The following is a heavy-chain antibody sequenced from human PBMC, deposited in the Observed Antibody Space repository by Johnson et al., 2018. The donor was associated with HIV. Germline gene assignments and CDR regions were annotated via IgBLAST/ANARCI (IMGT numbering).Heavy chain of an antibody. CDR1: GFTFDDYG. CDR2: IKWKGGST. V-gene: IGHV3-20*03. J-gene: IGHJ3*02. Sequence: MQLVESGGGVVQPGRSLRLSYAASGFTFDDYGMRWVRQAPGKGLEWVSAIKWKGGSTDYADSVKGRFTISRDNAKKSLYLQMNSLRAEDTALYYCARVNSAAAFDIWGQGTMVTVSS. CDR3: ARVNSAAAFDI. D-gene: IGHD1-1*01.